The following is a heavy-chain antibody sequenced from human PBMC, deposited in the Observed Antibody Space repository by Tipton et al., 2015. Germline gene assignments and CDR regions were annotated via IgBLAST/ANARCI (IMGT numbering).Heavy chain of an antibody. V-gene: IGHV4-59*11. CDR2: KYHTGTT. D-gene: IGHD2-2*01. J-gene: IGHJ6*02. CDR1: GEALGSHY. Sequence: GEALGSHYWNWIRQPPGKGLEWIGYKYHTGTTYYNPSLKSRVTISVDTSNNQFSLKLTSVTAADTAVYFCARGPASHYFGLDVWGQGTTVTVSS. CDR3: ARGPASHYFGLDV.